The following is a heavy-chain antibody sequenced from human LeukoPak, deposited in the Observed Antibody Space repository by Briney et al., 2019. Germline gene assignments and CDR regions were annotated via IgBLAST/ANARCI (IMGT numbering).Heavy chain of an antibody. D-gene: IGHD3-22*01. CDR1: GGSFSGYY. CDR2: INHSGST. V-gene: IGHV4-34*01. Sequence: SETLSLTCAVYGGSFSGYYWSWIRQPPGKGLEWIGEINHSGSTNYNPSLKSRVTISVDTSKNQFSLKLSSVTAADTAVYYCASGPVVITTFNQDAFDIWGQGTMVTVSS. CDR3: ASGPVVITTFNQDAFDI. J-gene: IGHJ3*02.